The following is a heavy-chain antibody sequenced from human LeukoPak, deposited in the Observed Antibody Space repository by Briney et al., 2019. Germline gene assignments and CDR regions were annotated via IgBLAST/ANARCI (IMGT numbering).Heavy chain of an antibody. CDR2: ITGDSAYI. V-gene: IGHV3-21*04. CDR1: GFTFSTYA. D-gene: IGHD3-10*01. Sequence: GGSLRLSCAASGFTFSTYAMNWVRQAPGEGLKWVSCITGDSAYIYYADSVKGRFTISRDNAKNSLYLQMNSLRAEDTALYYCARADYGSGSYFDYWGQGTLVTVSS. CDR3: ARADYGSGSYFDY. J-gene: IGHJ4*02.